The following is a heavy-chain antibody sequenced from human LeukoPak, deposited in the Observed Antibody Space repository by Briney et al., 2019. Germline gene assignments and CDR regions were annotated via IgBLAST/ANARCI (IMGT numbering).Heavy chain of an antibody. CDR1: GFTFNNYG. D-gene: IGHD5-12*01. J-gene: IGHJ4*02. V-gene: IGHV3-7*01. CDR3: ARGRSGYD. Sequence: GGSLRLSCAASGFTFNNYGMSWVRQAPGKGLEWVANIKQDGSEKYYVDSVKGRFTISRDNAKNSLYLQMNSLRAEDTAVYYCARGRSGYDWGQGTLVTVSS. CDR2: IKQDGSEK.